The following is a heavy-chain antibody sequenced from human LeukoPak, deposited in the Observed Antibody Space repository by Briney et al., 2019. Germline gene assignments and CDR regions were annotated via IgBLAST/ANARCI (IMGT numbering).Heavy chain of an antibody. Sequence: SETLSLTCTVSGGSISSSSYYWGWIRQPPGKGLEWIGSIYYSGSTYYNPSLKSRVTISVDTSKNQFSLKLSSVTAADTAVYYCARHPYCSGGSCYHRGSVVSGWFDPWGQGTLVTVSS. CDR1: GGSISSSSYY. CDR2: IYYSGST. J-gene: IGHJ5*02. V-gene: IGHV4-39*07. D-gene: IGHD2-15*01. CDR3: ARHPYCSGGSCYHRGSVVSGWFDP.